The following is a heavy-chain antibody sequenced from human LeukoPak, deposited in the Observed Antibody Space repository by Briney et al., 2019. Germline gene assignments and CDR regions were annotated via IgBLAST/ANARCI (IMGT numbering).Heavy chain of an antibody. CDR2: ISSSGDTK. Sequence: GGSLRLSCAASGFTFSRYTMNWVRQAPGKGLEWVSYISSSGDTKYYADSVRGRFTISRDNAKNSLYLQMNSLRSDDTAVYYCARMWSLYFDYWGQGTLVTVSS. CDR3: ARMWSLYFDY. J-gene: IGHJ4*02. D-gene: IGHD2-21*01. V-gene: IGHV3-48*04. CDR1: GFTFSRYT.